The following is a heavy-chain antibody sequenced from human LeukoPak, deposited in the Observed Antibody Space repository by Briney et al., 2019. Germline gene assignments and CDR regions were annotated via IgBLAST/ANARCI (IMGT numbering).Heavy chain of an antibody. J-gene: IGHJ4*02. CDR1: GDSISSYY. CDR3: ARSHMVRGIDY. D-gene: IGHD3-10*01. Sequence: SETLSLTCAVSGDSISSYYWSWIRQPPGKGLEWIGYIYYSGSTNYNPSLKSRVTISIDTSKNQFSLKLTSVTAADTALYYCARSHMVRGIDYWGQGTLATVSS. V-gene: IGHV4-59*08. CDR2: IYYSGST.